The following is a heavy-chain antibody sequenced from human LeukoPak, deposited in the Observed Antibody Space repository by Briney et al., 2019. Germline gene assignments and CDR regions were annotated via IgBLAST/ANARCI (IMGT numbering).Heavy chain of an antibody. CDR3: ARDDGDSSGYYYGH. V-gene: IGHV3-11*04. Sequence: GSLRLSCAASGFTFSDYYMSWIRQAPGKGLEWVSYISSSGSTIYYSDSVKGRFTISRDNAKNSLYLQMNSLRAEDTAVYYCARDDGDSSGYYYGHWGQGTLVTVSS. CDR1: GFTFSDYY. D-gene: IGHD3-22*01. J-gene: IGHJ4*02. CDR2: ISSSGSTI.